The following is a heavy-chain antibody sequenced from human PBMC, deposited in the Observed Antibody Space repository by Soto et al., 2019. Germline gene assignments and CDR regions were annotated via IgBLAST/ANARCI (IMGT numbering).Heavy chain of an antibody. V-gene: IGHV3-9*01. J-gene: IGHJ6*03. CDR1: GFTFDDYA. Sequence: GGSLRLSCAASGFTFDDYAMHWVRQAPGKGLEWVSGISWNSGSIGYADSVKGRFTISRDNAKNSLYLQMNSLRAEDTALYYCAKADSKIVVVPAAIGRYYYYMDVWGKGTTVTVSS. CDR2: ISWNSGSI. CDR3: AKADSKIVVVPAAIGRYYYYMDV. D-gene: IGHD2-2*01.